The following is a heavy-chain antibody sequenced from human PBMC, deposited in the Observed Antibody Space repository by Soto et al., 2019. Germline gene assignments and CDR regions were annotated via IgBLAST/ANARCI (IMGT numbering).Heavy chain of an antibody. D-gene: IGHD3-3*01. CDR1: GFTFSSYS. V-gene: IGHV3-48*02. Sequence: EVQLVESGGGLVQPGGSLRLSCAASGFTFSSYSMNWVRQAPGKGLEWVSYISSSSSTIYYADSVKGRFTISRDNAKNSLYLQMTSLRDEDTAVYYCARGEYDFWSGSHYYYYGMDVWGQGTTVTVSS. J-gene: IGHJ6*02. CDR3: ARGEYDFWSGSHYYYYGMDV. CDR2: ISSSSSTI.